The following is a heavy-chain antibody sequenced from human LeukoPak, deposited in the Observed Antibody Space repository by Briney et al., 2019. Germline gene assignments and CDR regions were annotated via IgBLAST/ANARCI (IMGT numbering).Heavy chain of an antibody. CDR3: ASQRAGGYNYWHFDV. CDR2: KFYFGRT. J-gene: IGHJ2*01. CDR1: GDSVSSNSYY. Sequence: SETLSLTCSVSGDSVSSNSYYWGWIRQPPGKGLEWIGSKFYFGRTYHNPSLTSRVTTSIDGSKNQFSLNLTSVTAADTAVYYCASQRAGGYNYWHFDVWGRGTLVTVSS. D-gene: IGHD5-24*01. V-gene: IGHV4-39*01.